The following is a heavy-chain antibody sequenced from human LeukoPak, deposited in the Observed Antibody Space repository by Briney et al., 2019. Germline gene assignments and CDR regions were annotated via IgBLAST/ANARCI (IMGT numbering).Heavy chain of an antibody. CDR1: GFTFSSYA. D-gene: IGHD2-2*01. J-gene: IGHJ6*04. CDR2: NSGSGGST. CDR3: AKPLGYCSSSSCFQYYYYGMDV. V-gene: IGHV3-23*01. Sequence: GGSLRLSCAASGFTFSSYAMSWVRQAPGKGLEWVSANSGSGGSTYYADSVKGRFTISRDNYMNTLYLQMNSLRAEDTAVYYCAKPLGYCSSSSCFQYYYYGMDVWGKGTTVTVSS.